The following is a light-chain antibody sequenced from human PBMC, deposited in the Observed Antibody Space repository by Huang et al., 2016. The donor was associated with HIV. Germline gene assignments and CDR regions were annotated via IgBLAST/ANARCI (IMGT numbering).Light chain of an antibody. V-gene: IGKV1-33*01. Sequence: DIQMTQSPSSLSASVGDRVINTCQASQDINNFLNWYQQKPGKAPKLLILDASNLQTGVPSRFSGSGSGTHFTFTITSLQRDDIGTYYCQQYDDVPISFGGGTKV. J-gene: IGKJ4*01. CDR3: QQYDDVPIS. CDR1: QDINNF. CDR2: DAS.